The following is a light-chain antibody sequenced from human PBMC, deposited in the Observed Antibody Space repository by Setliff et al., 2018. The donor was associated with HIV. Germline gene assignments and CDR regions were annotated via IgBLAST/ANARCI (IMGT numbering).Light chain of an antibody. CDR1: SSNIGTNP. J-gene: IGLJ1*01. CDR2: ATA. V-gene: IGLV1-44*01. Sequence: QSVLTQPPSASGTPGQWVSISCSGSSSNIGTNPVHWYQQLPGTAPKLLIYATAQRPVGVPDRFSGSKSGTSASLAISRLQSEDEGDYYCSSYTSIYTYVFGTGTKVTVL. CDR3: SSYTSIYTYV.